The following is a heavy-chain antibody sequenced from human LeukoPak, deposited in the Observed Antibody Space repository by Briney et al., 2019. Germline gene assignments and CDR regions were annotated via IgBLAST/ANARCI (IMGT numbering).Heavy chain of an antibody. CDR2: ISYDGSNK. CDR3: ARDHTAVAGTIDY. CDR1: GFTFSSYA. D-gene: IGHD6-19*01. Sequence: GGSLRLSCAASGFTFSSYAMHWVRQAPGKGLEWMAVISYDGSNKYYADSVKGRFTISRDNSKNTLYLQMNSLRAEDTAVYYCARDHTAVAGTIDYWGQGTLVTVSS. J-gene: IGHJ4*02. V-gene: IGHV3-30-3*01.